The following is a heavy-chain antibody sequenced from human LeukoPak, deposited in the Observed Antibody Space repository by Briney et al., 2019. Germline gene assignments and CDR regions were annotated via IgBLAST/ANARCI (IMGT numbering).Heavy chain of an antibody. D-gene: IGHD6-6*01. CDR3: ARDRPYYYGMDV. Sequence: PGGSLRLSCVASGFTFSSHHMNWVRQTPGKGLGSVATIKPDGSEKYYVDSVKGRFTISRDNAKSSLYLQMNSLRAEDTGVYYCARDRPYYYGMDVWGQGTTVTVSS. V-gene: IGHV3-7*01. CDR2: IKPDGSEK. J-gene: IGHJ6*02. CDR1: GFTFSSHH.